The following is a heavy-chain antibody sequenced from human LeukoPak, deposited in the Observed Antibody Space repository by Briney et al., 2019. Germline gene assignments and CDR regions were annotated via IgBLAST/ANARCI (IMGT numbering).Heavy chain of an antibody. CDR3: AKDEFVASDFTGAFDI. CDR2: ISWNSGSI. Sequence: GGSLRLSCAASGFTFDDYAMHWVRQAPGKGLEWVSGISWNSGSIGYADSVKGRFTISRDDAKNSLYLQMNSLRAEDMALYYCAKDEFVASDFTGAFDIWGQGTMVTVSS. V-gene: IGHV3-9*03. D-gene: IGHD2-8*02. CDR1: GFTFDDYA. J-gene: IGHJ3*02.